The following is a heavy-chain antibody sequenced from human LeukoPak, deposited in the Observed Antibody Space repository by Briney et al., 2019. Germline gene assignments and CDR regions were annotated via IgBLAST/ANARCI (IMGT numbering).Heavy chain of an antibody. CDR2: ISYSGSF. V-gene: IGHV4-59*11. D-gene: IGHD2-21*01. J-gene: IGHJ4*02. CDR1: GDSMDTHY. CDR3: ARFVPVRTHTNSPGFDY. Sequence: SETLSLTCTVSGDSMDTHYWSWIRQTPGKGLEWIACISYSGSFNYNPSLKSRVTTSIDTSKNQFSLVLTSVTAADTAVYYCARFVPVRTHTNSPGFDYWGQGTLVTVSS.